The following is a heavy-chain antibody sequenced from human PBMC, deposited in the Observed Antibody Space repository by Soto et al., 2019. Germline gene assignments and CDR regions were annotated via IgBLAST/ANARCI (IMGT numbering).Heavy chain of an antibody. CDR3: ARGRNDSSGYYLPYYYYYGMDV. J-gene: IGHJ6*02. D-gene: IGHD3-22*01. CDR2: IIPILGIA. Sequence: QVQLVQSGAEVKKPGSSVKVSCKASGGNFSSYTISWVRQAPGQGLEWMGRIIPILGIANYAQKFHGRVPITAYKATSTAYMELSSMRSEDTAVYYCARGRNDSSGYYLPYYYYYGMDVWGQGTTVTVSS. CDR1: GGNFSSYT. V-gene: IGHV1-69*02.